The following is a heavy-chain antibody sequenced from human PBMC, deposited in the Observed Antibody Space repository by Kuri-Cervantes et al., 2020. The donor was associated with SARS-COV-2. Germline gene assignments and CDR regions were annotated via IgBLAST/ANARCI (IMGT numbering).Heavy chain of an antibody. J-gene: IGHJ4*02. Sequence: GGSLRLSCAASGFTFSSYSMHWVRQAPGKGLEWVAVISYDGSNKYYADSVKGRFTISRDNAKNTLYLQMNSLRAEDTAVYYCARDYYDSSGVYWSQGTLVTVSS. CDR1: GFTFSSYS. V-gene: IGHV3-30*03. CDR2: ISYDGSNK. D-gene: IGHD3-22*01. CDR3: ARDYYDSSGVY.